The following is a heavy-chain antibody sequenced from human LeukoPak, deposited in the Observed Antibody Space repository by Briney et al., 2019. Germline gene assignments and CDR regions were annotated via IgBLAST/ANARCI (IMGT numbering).Heavy chain of an antibody. V-gene: IGHV3-48*01. CDR1: GFTFSSYT. CDR3: ARVGDGYNED. CDR2: ISSSSGTI. Sequence: GGSLKLSCAASGFTFSSYTMNWVRQAPGKGLEWVSYISSSSGTIYYADSVKGRFTISRDNAKNSLYLQMNSLRAEDTAVYYCARVGDGYNEDWGQGTLVTVSS. D-gene: IGHD5-24*01. J-gene: IGHJ4*02.